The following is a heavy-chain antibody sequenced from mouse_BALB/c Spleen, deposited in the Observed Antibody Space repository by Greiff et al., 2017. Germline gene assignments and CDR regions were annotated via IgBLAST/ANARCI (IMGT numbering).Heavy chain of an antibody. CDR3: ARWLLREYAMDY. CDR1: GYSFPSGYY. V-gene: IGHV3-6*02. CDR2: ISYDGSN. Sequence: DLQLQESGPGLVQPSQSLSLTCPVTGYSFPSGYYWNWIRQFPGNKLEWMGYISYDGSNNYNPSLKNRISITSDTSKNQFFLKLNSVTTEDTATYYCARWLLREYAMDYWGQGTSVTVSS. D-gene: IGHD2-3*01. J-gene: IGHJ4*01.